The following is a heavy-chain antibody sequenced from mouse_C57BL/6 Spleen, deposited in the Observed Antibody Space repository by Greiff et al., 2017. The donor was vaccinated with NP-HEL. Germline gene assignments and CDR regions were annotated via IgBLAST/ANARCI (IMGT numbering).Heavy chain of an antibody. CDR2: ISSGGSYT. Sequence: EVQVVESGGDLVKPGGSLKLSCAASGFTFSSYGMSWVRQTPDERLEWVATISSGGSYTYYPDSVKGRFTISRDNAKNTLYLQMSSLKSEDTAMYYCARHKDYYGSSLYAMDYWGQGTSVTVSS. CDR3: ARHKDYYGSSLYAMDY. CDR1: GFTFSSYG. J-gene: IGHJ4*01. V-gene: IGHV5-6*01. D-gene: IGHD1-1*01.